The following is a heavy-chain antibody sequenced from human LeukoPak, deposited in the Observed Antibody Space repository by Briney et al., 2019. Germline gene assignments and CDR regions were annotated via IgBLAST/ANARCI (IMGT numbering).Heavy chain of an antibody. J-gene: IGHJ4*02. CDR2: INHSGST. V-gene: IGHV4-34*01. Sequence: SETLSLTCAVYGGSFSGYYWSWIRQPPGKGLEWIGEINHSGSTNYNPSLKSRVTILEDKSKNQFSLKLSSVTAADTAVYYCARLSLKVLEWSPTKGKETHYFDYWGQGTLVTVSS. D-gene: IGHD3-3*01. CDR1: GGSFSGYY. CDR3: ARLSLKVLEWSPTKGKETHYFDY.